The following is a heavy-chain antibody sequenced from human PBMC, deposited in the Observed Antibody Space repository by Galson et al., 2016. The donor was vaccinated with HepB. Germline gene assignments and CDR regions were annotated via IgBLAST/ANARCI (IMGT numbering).Heavy chain of an antibody. J-gene: IGHJ4*02. CDR2: IYYSGST. CDR3: AREVHYYDSSGWFDY. CDR1: GGSISSGGNY. V-gene: IGHV4-31*03. D-gene: IGHD3-22*01. Sequence: TLSFTCTVSGGSISSGGNYWSWIRQHPGKGLEWIGYIYYSGSTYHNPSLKSRVTISVDTSKNQFTLKLSSVTAADTAVYYCAREVHYYDSSGWFDYWGQGTMVTVSS.